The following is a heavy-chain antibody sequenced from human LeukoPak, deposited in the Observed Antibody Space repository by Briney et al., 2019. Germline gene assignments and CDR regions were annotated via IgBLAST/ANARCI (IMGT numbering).Heavy chain of an antibody. J-gene: IGHJ4*02. Sequence: PGRSLRLSCAASGFTFSSYAMRWVHQAPGKGLEWVAVISYDGSNKYYADSVKGRFTISRDNSKNTLYLQMNSLRAEDTAVYYCVTSANWGQGTLVTVSS. CDR2: ISYDGSNK. CDR3: VTSAN. CDR1: GFTFSSYA. V-gene: IGHV3-30-3*01.